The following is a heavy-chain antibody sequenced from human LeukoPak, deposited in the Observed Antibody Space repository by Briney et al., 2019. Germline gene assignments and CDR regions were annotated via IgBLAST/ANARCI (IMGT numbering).Heavy chain of an antibody. CDR3: ARDRRGYSGYDPGWFDP. CDR1: GFTFSNYW. D-gene: IGHD5-12*01. CDR2: INSDGYST. V-gene: IGHV3-74*01. Sequence: PGGSLRLSCVASGFTFSNYWMHWVRHAPGKGLVWVSRINSDGYSTSYADSVKGRFTISRDNAKNTVYLQMNSLRAEDTAVYYCARDRRGYSGYDPGWFDPWGQGTLVTVSS. J-gene: IGHJ5*02.